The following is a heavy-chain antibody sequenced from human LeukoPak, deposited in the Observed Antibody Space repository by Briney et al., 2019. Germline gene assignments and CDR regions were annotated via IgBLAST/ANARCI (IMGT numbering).Heavy chain of an antibody. CDR1: GFTFSSYA. D-gene: IGHD1-26*01. V-gene: IGHV3-30-3*01. CDR3: ARVRDSGRWGAFDI. J-gene: IGHJ3*02. Sequence: GGSLRLSCAASGFTFSSYAIHWVRQSPGKGLEWVTLISYDGSNKYYADSVKGRFTISRDNSKNTLYLQMNSLRPEDTAVYYCARVRDSGRWGAFDIWGQGTMVTVSS. CDR2: ISYDGSNK.